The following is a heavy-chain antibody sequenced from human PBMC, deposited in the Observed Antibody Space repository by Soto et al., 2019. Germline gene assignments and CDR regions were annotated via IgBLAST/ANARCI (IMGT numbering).Heavy chain of an antibody. CDR3: ARRIAVAVGAFDI. CDR2: ISYDGSNK. V-gene: IGHV3-30-3*01. CDR1: GFTFSSYA. D-gene: IGHD6-19*01. Sequence: GGSLRLSCAASGFTFSSYAMHWVRQAPGKGLEWVAVISYDGSNKYYADSVKGRFTISRDNSKNTLYLQMNSLRAEDTAVYYCARRIAVAVGAFDIWGQGTMVTVSS. J-gene: IGHJ3*02.